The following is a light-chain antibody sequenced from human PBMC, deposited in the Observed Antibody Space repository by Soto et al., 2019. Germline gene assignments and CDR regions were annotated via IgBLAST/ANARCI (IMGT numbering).Light chain of an antibody. J-gene: IGKJ2*01. CDR3: QQYSNWPPYT. Sequence: DIQITQSPSTLSASVGDRGTITCRASQSISTWLAWYQQEPGKPPKLLIHKASSLQTGVPSRFSGSGSGTEFTLTISSLQSEDFAAYYCQQYSNWPPYTFGQGTRLEIK. CDR2: KAS. CDR1: QSISTW. V-gene: IGKV1-5*03.